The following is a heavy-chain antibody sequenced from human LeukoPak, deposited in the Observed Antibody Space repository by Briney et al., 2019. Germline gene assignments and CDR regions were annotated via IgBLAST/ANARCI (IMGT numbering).Heavy chain of an antibody. V-gene: IGHV3-23*01. CDR3: AKPPAVGTSYYFHY. Sequence: GGSLRLSCAASGFTFSSYAMSWVRQAPGRGLEWVSTVSDSGGTTYYADSVKGRFTISRDNSRNTLSLQMNSLRAEDTAVYYCAKPPAVGTSYYFHYWGQGTLVTVSS. D-gene: IGHD6-13*01. CDR2: VSDSGGTT. CDR1: GFTFSSYA. J-gene: IGHJ4*02.